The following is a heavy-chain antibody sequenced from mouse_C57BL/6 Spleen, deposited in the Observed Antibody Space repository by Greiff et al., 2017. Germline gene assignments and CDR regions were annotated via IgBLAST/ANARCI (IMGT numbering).Heavy chain of an antibody. D-gene: IGHD2-2*01. V-gene: IGHV1-74*01. CDR1: GYTFTSYW. CDR3: AVSTMVTTRAMDY. Sequence: QVQLKQPGAELVKPGASVKVSCKASGYTFTSYWMHWVKQRPGQGLEWIGRIHPSDSDTNYNQKFKGKATLTVDKSSSTAYMQLSSLTSEDSAVYYCAVSTMVTTRAMDYWGQGTSVTVSS. CDR2: IHPSDSDT. J-gene: IGHJ4*01.